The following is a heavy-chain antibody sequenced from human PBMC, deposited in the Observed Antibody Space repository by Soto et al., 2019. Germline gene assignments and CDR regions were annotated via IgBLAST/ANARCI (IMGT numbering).Heavy chain of an antibody. CDR3: ARDLTVVAATPAYFDY. Sequence: ASVKVSCKASGYTFTSYYMHWVRQAPGRGLEWMGIINPSGGSTSYAQKFQGRVTMTRDTSTSTVYMELSSLRSEDTAVYYCARDLTVVAATPAYFDYWGQGTLVTVSS. V-gene: IGHV1-46*01. CDR1: GYTFTSYY. J-gene: IGHJ4*02. CDR2: INPSGGST. D-gene: IGHD2-15*01.